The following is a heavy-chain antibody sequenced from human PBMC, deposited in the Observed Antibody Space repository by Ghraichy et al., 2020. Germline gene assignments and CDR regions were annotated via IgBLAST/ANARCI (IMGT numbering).Heavy chain of an antibody. D-gene: IGHD3-10*01. CDR2: IYYTGST. CDR1: GGSISSTDYY. CDR3: ARSYGSYVD. J-gene: IGHJ4*02. Sequence: SETLSLTCTVSGGSISSTDYYCDWIRQSPGKGLEWIGGIYYTGSTYYNPSLKSRVTISVDTSKNQFSLNLGSVTAADTALYYCARSYGSYVDWGQGTLLTVSS. V-gene: IGHV4-39*01.